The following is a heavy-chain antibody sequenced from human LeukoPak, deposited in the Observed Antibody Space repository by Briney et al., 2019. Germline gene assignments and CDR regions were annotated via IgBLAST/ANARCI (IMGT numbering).Heavy chain of an antibody. J-gene: IGHJ5*02. D-gene: IGHD3-9*01. CDR2: ISSSGSNI. CDR3: ARTAFDWSQVGGNWFDP. CDR1: GFTFSSYS. Sequence: GGSLRLSCAASGFTFSSYSLNWVRQAPGKWLEWISYISSSGSNIDYADSVKGRFTISRDNGKNSLFLQMNSLRVEDTAVYYCARTAFDWSQVGGNWFDPWGQGTLVTVSS. V-gene: IGHV3-48*03.